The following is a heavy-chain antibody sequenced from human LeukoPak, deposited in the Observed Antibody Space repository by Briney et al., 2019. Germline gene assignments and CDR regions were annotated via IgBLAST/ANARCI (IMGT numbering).Heavy chain of an antibody. J-gene: IGHJ4*02. D-gene: IGHD3-10*01. Sequence: SETLSLTCTVSGGSISSYYWSWIRQPPGKGLEWIGYIYYSGSTYYNPSLKSRVTISVDTSKNQFSLKLSSVTAADTAVYYCARFPALWFGESHDLDYWGQGTLVTVSS. CDR1: GGSISSYY. CDR2: IYYSGST. CDR3: ARFPALWFGESHDLDY. V-gene: IGHV4-59*08.